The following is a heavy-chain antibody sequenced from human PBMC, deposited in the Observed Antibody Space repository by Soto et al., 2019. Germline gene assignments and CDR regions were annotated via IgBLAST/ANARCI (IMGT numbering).Heavy chain of an antibody. CDR1: GYTLPHLS. J-gene: IGHJ5*02. Sequence: ASVKVSCKVSGYTLPHLSRRWVRQPPGKGLEWMGGFDPENGEKIYAQKFQGRVTMTEDTSTDTAYMELSSLRSEDTAVYYCAAEPGRYWFDPWGQGTLVTVSS. V-gene: IGHV1-24*01. CDR3: AAEPGRYWFDP. D-gene: IGHD2-15*01. CDR2: FDPENGEK.